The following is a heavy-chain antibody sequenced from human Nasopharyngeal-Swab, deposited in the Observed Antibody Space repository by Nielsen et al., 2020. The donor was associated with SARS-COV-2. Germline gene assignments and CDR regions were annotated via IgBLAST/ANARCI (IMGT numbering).Heavy chain of an antibody. J-gene: IGHJ3*02. V-gene: IGHV3-7*01. CDR3: ARDRDYAGAFDI. CDR1: GLTFSSYW. CDR2: IKQDGSEK. D-gene: IGHD2-2*01. Sequence: GESLQISCAASGLTFSSYWMSWVRQAPGKGLEWVANIKQDGSEKYYVDSVKGRFTISRDNAKNSLYLQMNSLRAEDTAVYYCARDRDYAGAFDIWGQGTMVTVSS.